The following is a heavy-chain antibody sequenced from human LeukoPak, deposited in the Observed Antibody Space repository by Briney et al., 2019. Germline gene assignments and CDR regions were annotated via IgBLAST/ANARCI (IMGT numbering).Heavy chain of an antibody. CDR1: GGSISRGGYY. CDR2: IYYSGST. J-gene: IGHJ4*02. Sequence: SETLSLTCTVSGGSISRGGYYGSWIRQHPGKGLEWIGYIYYSGSTYYNPSLKSRVTISVDTSKNQFSLKLSSVTAADTAVYYCARAPDYYDSSGLSLPFDYWGQGTLVTVSS. CDR3: ARAPDYYDSSGLSLPFDY. V-gene: IGHV4-31*03. D-gene: IGHD3-22*01.